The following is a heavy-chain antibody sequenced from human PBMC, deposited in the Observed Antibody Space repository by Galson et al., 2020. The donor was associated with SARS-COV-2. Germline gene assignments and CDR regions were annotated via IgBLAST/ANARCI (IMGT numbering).Heavy chain of an antibody. V-gene: IGHV3-72*01. Sequence: GESLKISCAASGFTFSDHYMDWVRQAPGKGLEWVARTRNKANSYTTEYAASVKGRFTISRDDSKNSLYLQMNSLKTEDTAVYYCTRDTDYYCSGSFYNGWYFDLWGRGTLVTVSS. CDR3: TRDTDYYCSGSFYNGWYFDL. CDR1: GFTFSDHY. J-gene: IGHJ2*01. D-gene: IGHD3-10*01. CDR2: TRNKANSYTT.